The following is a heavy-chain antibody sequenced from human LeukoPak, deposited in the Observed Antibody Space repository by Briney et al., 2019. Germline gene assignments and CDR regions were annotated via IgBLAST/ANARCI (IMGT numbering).Heavy chain of an antibody. J-gene: IGHJ4*02. CDR3: ASGHGCSYGPTHPAFDY. Sequence: PGGSLRLSCAASGFTFDDYAMHWVRQAPGKGLEWVSGISWNSGSIGYADSVKGRFTISRDNAKNSLYLQMNSLRAEDTAVYYCASGHGCSYGPTHPAFDYWGQGTLVTVSS. CDR1: GFTFDDYA. CDR2: ISWNSGSI. D-gene: IGHD5-18*01. V-gene: IGHV3-9*01.